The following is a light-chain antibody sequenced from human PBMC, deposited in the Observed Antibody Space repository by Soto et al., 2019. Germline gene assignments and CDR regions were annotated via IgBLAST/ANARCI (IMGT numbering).Light chain of an antibody. J-gene: IGLJ2*01. Sequence: QSVLTQPVSVSGSPGQSITISCTGTSSDVGSYDYVSWYQHHPGKAPQLTIYDVTNRPSGVSDRFSGSKSGNTASLTISGLQAEDEGDYYCSSYTSSSTVVFGGGTQLTVL. V-gene: IGLV2-14*03. CDR2: DVT. CDR1: SSDVGSYDY. CDR3: SSYTSSSTVV.